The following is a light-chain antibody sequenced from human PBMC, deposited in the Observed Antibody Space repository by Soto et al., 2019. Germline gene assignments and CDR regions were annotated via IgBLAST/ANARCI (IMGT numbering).Light chain of an antibody. V-gene: IGKV3-20*01. Sequence: EIVLTQSPGTLSLSPGERATFSCRASQTVSSNYLAWYQQKPGQAPRLLMYGASSRATGIPDRFSGTGSGTDFTLTISRLEPEDFAVYYCQQYGSSPYTFGLGTRLEIK. CDR1: QTVSSNY. J-gene: IGKJ5*01. CDR3: QQYGSSPYT. CDR2: GAS.